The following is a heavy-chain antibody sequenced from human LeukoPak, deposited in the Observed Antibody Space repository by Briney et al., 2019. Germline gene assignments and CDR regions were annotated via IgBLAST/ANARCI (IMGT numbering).Heavy chain of an antibody. V-gene: IGHV3-21*01. CDR2: ISSSSSYI. D-gene: IGHD3-3*01. J-gene: IGHJ5*02. CDR1: GFTFSSYS. Sequence: GGSLRLSCAASGFTFSSYSMNWVRQAPGKGLEWVSSISSSSSYIYYADSVKGRFTISRDNAKNSLYLQMNSLRAEDTAVYYWASGNDDFWSGYYTGMSWFDPWGQGTLVTVSS. CDR3: ASGNDDFWSGYYTGMSWFDP.